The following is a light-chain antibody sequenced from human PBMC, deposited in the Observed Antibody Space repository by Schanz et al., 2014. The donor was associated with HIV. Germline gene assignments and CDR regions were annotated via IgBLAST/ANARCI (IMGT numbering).Light chain of an antibody. V-gene: IGKV3-11*01. CDR3: QQRSTWPLT. CDR2: AAS. Sequence: EIVMTQSPATLSVSPGERATLSCRASQSVSSNLAWYQQKPGQAPRLLIYAASTRAPGVPARFSGSGSGTDFTLTISNLEPEDCAVYYCQQRSTWPLTFGGGTKVGIK. CDR1: QSVSSN. J-gene: IGKJ4*01.